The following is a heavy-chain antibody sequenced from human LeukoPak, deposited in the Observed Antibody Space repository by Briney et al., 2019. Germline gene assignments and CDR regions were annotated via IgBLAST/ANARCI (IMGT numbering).Heavy chain of an antibody. CDR3: ASPAVYSSSWYYFDY. CDR2: ISYDGSSK. V-gene: IGHV3-30*03. Sequence: GRSLRLSCAASGXTFSSFGMHWVRQAPGKGLEWVAVISYDGSSKYYADSVKGRFTISRDNSKNTLYLQMNSLRAEDTAVYYCASPAVYSSSWYYFDYWGQGTLVTVSS. J-gene: IGHJ4*02. D-gene: IGHD6-13*01. CDR1: GXTFSSFG.